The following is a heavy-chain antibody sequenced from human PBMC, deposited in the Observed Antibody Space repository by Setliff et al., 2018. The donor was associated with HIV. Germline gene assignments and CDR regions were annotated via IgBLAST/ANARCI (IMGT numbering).Heavy chain of an antibody. J-gene: IGHJ4*02. D-gene: IGHD5-12*01. Sequence: SVKVSCKASGYTFTSYGISWVRQAPGQGLEWMGGIIPTFTRANYAQKFQDRVTITADESTTTVYMEVRSLKSEDTALYYCARGPLYGYDRGYFDYWGQGTLVTVSS. CDR2: IIPTFTRA. CDR1: GYTFTSYG. V-gene: IGHV1-69*13. CDR3: ARGPLYGYDRGYFDY.